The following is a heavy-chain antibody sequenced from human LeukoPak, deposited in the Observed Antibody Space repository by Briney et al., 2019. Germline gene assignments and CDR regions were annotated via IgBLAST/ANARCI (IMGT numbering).Heavy chain of an antibody. J-gene: IGHJ4*02. CDR1: GGSISSYY. CDR3: ASFRWLLDFDY. V-gene: IGHV4-4*07. Sequence: SETLSLTCTVSGGSISSYYWSWIRQPAGKGLEWIGRIYTSGSTNCNPSLKSRVTMSVDTSKNQFSLKLSSVTAADTAVYYCASFRWLLDFDYWGQGTLVTVSS. CDR2: IYTSGST. D-gene: IGHD3-22*01.